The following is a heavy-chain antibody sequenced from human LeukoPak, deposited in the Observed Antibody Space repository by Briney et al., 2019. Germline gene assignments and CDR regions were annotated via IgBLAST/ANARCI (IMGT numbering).Heavy chain of an antibody. CDR3: AREQRVYYYDSSGYGY. CDR1: GFTFSSYA. J-gene: IGHJ4*02. D-gene: IGHD3-22*01. CDR2: ISYDGRNK. V-gene: IGHV3-30*04. Sequence: GGSLRLSCAASGFTFSSYAMHWVRQAPGKGLEWVAVISYDGRNKYYADSVKGRFTISRDNSKNTLYLQMNSLRAEDTAVYYCAREQRVYYYDSSGYGYWGQGTLVTVSS.